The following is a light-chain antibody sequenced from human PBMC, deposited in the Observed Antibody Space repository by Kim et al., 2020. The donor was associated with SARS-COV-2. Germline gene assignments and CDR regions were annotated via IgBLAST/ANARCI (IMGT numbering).Light chain of an antibody. CDR1: QSVSSW. Sequence: SASVGDRVSITCRASQSVSSWLAWYQQKPGKAPKLLIYSASSLESGVPSTFSGSGSGTEFTLTISSLQPDDFATYFCQQYNTYPYTFGQGTKLEI. CDR2: SAS. V-gene: IGKV1-5*03. J-gene: IGKJ2*01. CDR3: QQYNTYPYT.